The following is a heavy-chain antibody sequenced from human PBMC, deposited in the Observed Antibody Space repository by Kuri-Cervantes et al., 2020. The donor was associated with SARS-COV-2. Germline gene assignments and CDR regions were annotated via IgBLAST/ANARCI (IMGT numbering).Heavy chain of an antibody. Sequence: ASVKVSCKASGYTFTGYYMHWVRQAPGQGLEWMGWINPNSGGTNYAQKFQGRVTMTGDTSISTAYMELSRLRSDDTAVYYCARDFQSKSGYYYYGMDVWGQGTTVTVSS. CDR2: INPNSGGT. CDR1: GYTFTGYY. J-gene: IGHJ6*02. CDR3: ARDFQSKSGYYYYGMDV. D-gene: IGHD4-11*01. V-gene: IGHV1-2*02.